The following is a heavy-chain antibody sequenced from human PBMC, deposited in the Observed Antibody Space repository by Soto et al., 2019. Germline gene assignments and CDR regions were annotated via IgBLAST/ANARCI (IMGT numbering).Heavy chain of an antibody. V-gene: IGHV5-51*01. CDR1: GYSFTSYW. Sequence: PGESLKISCEASGYSFTSYWIGWVRQMPGKGLEWMGIIHPGDSDTKYSPSFQGQVTXSVDKSITTAYLQWSSLKASXTAMYYCARTPGPEVAAXLESYYFSGMDVWGQGTTVTVSS. J-gene: IGHJ6*02. CDR3: ARTPGPEVAAXLESYYFSGMDV. D-gene: IGHD2-15*01. CDR2: IHPGDSDT.